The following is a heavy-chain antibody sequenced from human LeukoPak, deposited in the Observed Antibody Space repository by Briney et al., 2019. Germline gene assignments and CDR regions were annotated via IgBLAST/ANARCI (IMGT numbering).Heavy chain of an antibody. CDR2: IYYSGST. V-gene: IGHV4-39*01. Sequence: SSETLSLTGTVSGGSISSYYWGWIRQPPGKGLEWIGSIYYSGSTYYNPSLKGRVTISVDTSKNQFSLKLSSVTAADTAVYYCARLNCSGGSCYVKVWFDPWGQGTLVTVSS. J-gene: IGHJ5*02. CDR3: ARLNCSGGSCYVKVWFDP. CDR1: GGSISSYY. D-gene: IGHD2-15*01.